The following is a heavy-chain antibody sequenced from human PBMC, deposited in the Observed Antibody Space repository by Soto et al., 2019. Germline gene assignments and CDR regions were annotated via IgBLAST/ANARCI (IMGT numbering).Heavy chain of an antibody. CDR3: ARGRDTYGSGSYPDY. D-gene: IGHD3-10*01. CDR2: IYYSGST. V-gene: IGHV4-31*03. J-gene: IGHJ4*02. Sequence: QVQLQESGPGLVKPSQTLSLTCTVSGGSISSGGYYWSWIRQHPGKVLEWIGYIYYSGSTYYNPSLKSRVTISVDTSKNQFSMKLSSVTAADTAVYYCARGRDTYGSGSYPDYWGQGTLVTVSS. CDR1: GGSISSGGYY.